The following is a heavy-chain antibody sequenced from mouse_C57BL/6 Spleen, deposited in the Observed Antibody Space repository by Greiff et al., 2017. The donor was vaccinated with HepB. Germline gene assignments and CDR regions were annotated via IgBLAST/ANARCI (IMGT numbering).Heavy chain of an antibody. J-gene: IGHJ4*01. CDR1: GYTFTSYG. D-gene: IGHD2-5*01. CDR3: AGYSKPFAMDY. V-gene: IGHV1-81*01. CDR2: IYPRSGNT. Sequence: VQLQQSGAELARPGASVKLSCKASGYTFTSYGISWVKQRTGQGLEWIGEIYPRSGNTYYNEKFKGKATLTADKSSSTAYMELRSLTSEDSAVDFCAGYSKPFAMDYWGQGTSVTVSS.